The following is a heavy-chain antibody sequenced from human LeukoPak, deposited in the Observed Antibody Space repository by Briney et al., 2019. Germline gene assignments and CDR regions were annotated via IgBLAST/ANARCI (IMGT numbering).Heavy chain of an antibody. CDR1: GFTFSSYA. CDR2: ISYDGSNK. CDR3: ARDPRYCSGGSCSSSSRFDY. D-gene: IGHD2-15*01. J-gene: IGHJ4*01. V-gene: IGHV3-30*04. Sequence: VGALRVSCAASGFTFSSYAMHGVRQAPGKGLEGVAVISYDGSNKYYAHTLKGRFTLSRDTSKNTLYLQMNSLSGEDTAVYYCARDPRYCSGGSCSSSSRFDYWSQGTLVTVHS.